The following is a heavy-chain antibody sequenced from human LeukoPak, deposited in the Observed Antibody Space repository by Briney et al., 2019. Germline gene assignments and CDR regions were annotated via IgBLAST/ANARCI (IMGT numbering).Heavy chain of an antibody. CDR2: IIPIFGTA. Sequence: SVKVSCKASGGTFSSYAISWVRQAPGQGLEWMGGIIPIFGTANYAQKFQGRVTITTDESTSTAYMELSSLRSEDTAVYYCARVDGGSSYHFDYWGQGTLVTVSS. CDR1: GGTFSSYA. CDR3: ARVDGGSSYHFDY. D-gene: IGHD6-6*01. V-gene: IGHV1-69*05. J-gene: IGHJ4*02.